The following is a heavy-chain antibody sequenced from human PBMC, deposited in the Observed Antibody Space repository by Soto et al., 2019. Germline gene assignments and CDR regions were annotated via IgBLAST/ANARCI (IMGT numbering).Heavy chain of an antibody. V-gene: IGHV4-59*01. Sequence: SETLSLTCTVSGGSISSYYWSWIRQPPGKGLEWIGYIYYSGSTNYNPSLKSRVTISVDTSKNQFSLKLSSVTAADTAVYYCARDRGSYGMDVWGQGTTVTVSS. CDR1: GGSISSYY. CDR3: ARDRGSYGMDV. CDR2: IYYSGST. J-gene: IGHJ6*02.